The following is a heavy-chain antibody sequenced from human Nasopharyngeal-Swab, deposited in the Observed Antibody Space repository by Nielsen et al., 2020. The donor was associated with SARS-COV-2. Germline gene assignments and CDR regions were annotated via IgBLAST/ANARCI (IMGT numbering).Heavy chain of an antibody. V-gene: IGHV3-11*04. CDR2: ISGSGGTI. CDR3: ARDRANWDFDY. J-gene: IGHJ4*02. D-gene: IGHD7-27*01. CDR1: GFAFSDYY. Sequence: SCAASGFAFSDYYMSWIRQAPGKGLEYISYISGSGGTIYYGDSMKGRFTISRDNAKNSLYLQMNSLRAEDTAVYYCARDRANWDFDYWGQGTLVTVSP.